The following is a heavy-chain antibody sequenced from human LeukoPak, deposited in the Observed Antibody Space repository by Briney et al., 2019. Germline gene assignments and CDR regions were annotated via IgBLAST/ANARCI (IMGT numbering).Heavy chain of an antibody. D-gene: IGHD3-10*01. CDR3: TRRGACDGFDV. J-gene: IGHJ3*01. V-gene: IGHV1-24*01. Sequence: GASVKVSCKVSGYTLTELSIHWVRQAPGKGLEWMGGFDPDDGETMCAQKFQGRVTMTEDTSTDTAYMELSSLRSEDTAVYYCTRRGACDGFDVWGQGTMVTVSS. CDR2: FDPDDGET. CDR1: GYTLTELS.